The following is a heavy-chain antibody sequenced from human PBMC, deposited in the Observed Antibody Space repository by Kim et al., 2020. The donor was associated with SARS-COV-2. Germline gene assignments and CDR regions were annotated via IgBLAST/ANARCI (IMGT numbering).Heavy chain of an antibody. CDR2: IYYSGST. CDR1: GGSISSGGYY. CDR3: ARVGAGELNVVTAIAIGAFDI. D-gene: IGHD2-21*02. J-gene: IGHJ3*02. Sequence: SETLSLTCTVSGGSISSGGYYWSWIRQHPGKGLEWIGYIYYSGSTYYNPSLKSRVTISVDTSKNQFSLKLSSVTAADTAVYYCARVGAGELNVVTAIAIGAFDIWGQGTMVTVSS. V-gene: IGHV4-31*03.